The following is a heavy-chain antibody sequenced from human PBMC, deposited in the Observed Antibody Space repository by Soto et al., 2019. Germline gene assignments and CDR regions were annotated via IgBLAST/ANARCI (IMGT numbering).Heavy chain of an antibody. Sequence: TGGSLRLSCAASGFTFDDYAMHWVRQAPGKGLEWVSGISWNSGSIGYADSVKGRFTISRDNAKNSLYLQMNSLRAEDTALYYCAKDTGSGYDLPSFDYWGQGTLVTVSS. CDR2: ISWNSGSI. J-gene: IGHJ4*02. CDR3: AKDTGSGYDLPSFDY. D-gene: IGHD5-12*01. V-gene: IGHV3-9*01. CDR1: GFTFDDYA.